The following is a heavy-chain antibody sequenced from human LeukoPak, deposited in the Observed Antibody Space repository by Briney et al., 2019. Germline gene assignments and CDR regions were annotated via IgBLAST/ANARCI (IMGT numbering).Heavy chain of an antibody. Sequence: ASVKVSCKASGYTFTGYYMHWVRQAPGQGLEWMGWINPNSGGTNYAQKFQGRVTMTRDTSISTAYMELSRLRSDDTAVYYCARDLFSGSPAYMDVWGKGTTVTVSS. V-gene: IGHV1-2*02. CDR2: INPNSGGT. J-gene: IGHJ6*03. CDR1: GYTFTGYY. D-gene: IGHD3-10*01. CDR3: ARDLFSGSPAYMDV.